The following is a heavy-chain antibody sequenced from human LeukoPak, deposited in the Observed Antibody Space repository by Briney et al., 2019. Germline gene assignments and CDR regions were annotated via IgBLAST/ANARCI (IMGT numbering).Heavy chain of an antibody. J-gene: IGHJ5*02. CDR2: ISSSGSTI. V-gene: IGHV3-48*03. Sequence: GGSLRLSCAASGFTFSSYEMNWVRQAPGKGLEWVSHISSSGSTIYYADSVKGRFTISRDNAKNSLYLQMNSLRAEDTAIYYCASLLVRPRDWFDPWGQGTLVTVSS. CDR1: GFTFSSYE. CDR3: ASLLVRPRDWFDP. D-gene: IGHD3-10*01.